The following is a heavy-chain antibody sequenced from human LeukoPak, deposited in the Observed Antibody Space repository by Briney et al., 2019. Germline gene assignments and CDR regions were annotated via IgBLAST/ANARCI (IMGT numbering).Heavy chain of an antibody. CDR2: IYYSGST. CDR3: ARNPLDYGSGMMIDY. J-gene: IGHJ4*02. Sequence: PSETLSLTCTVSGGSISSGGYYWSWIRQHPGKGLEWIGYIYYSGSTYYNPSLKSRVTISVDTSKNQFSLKLSSVTAADTAVYYCARNPLDYGSGMMIDYWGQGTLVTVSS. CDR1: GGSISSGGYY. V-gene: IGHV4-31*03. D-gene: IGHD3-10*01.